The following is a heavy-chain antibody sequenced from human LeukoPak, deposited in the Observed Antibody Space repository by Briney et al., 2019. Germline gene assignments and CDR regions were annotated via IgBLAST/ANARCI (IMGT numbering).Heavy chain of an antibody. D-gene: IGHD3-10*01. CDR2: IYYSGST. Sequence: SQTLSLTCTVSGGSISSGGYYWSWIRQHPGKGLEWIGYIYYSGSTYYNPSLKSRVTISVDTSKNQFSLKLSSVTAADTAVYYCASGGGVRVVRGVIINPFDAFDIWGQGTMVTVSS. CDR1: GGSISSGGYY. J-gene: IGHJ3*02. CDR3: ASGGGVRVVRGVIINPFDAFDI. V-gene: IGHV4-31*03.